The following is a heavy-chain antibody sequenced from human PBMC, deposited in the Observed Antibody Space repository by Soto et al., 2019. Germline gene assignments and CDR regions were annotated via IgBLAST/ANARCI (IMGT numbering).Heavy chain of an antibody. J-gene: IGHJ6*03. D-gene: IGHD4-4*01. CDR1: GGSISSYY. V-gene: IGHV4-59*08. CDR3: ARTVTPRRSYYYYYYMDV. CDR2: IYYSGST. Sequence: SETLSLTCTVSGGSISSYYWSWIRQPPGKGLEWIGYIYYSGSTNYNPSLKSRVTISVDTSKNQFSLKLSSVTAADTAVYYCARTVTPRRSYYYYYYMDVWGKGTTVTVSS.